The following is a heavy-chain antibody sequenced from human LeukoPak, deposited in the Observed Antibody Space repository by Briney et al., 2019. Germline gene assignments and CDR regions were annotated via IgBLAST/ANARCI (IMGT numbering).Heavy chain of an antibody. CDR3: AREEITIFGVVIISQNNWFDP. Sequence: ASETLSLTCTVSGGSISSGSYYWSWIRQPPGKGLEWIGSIYHSGSTYYNPSLKSRVTISVDTSKNQFSLQLNSVTPEDTAVYYCAREEITIFGVVIISQNNWFDPWGQGTLVTVSS. J-gene: IGHJ5*02. CDR1: GGSISSGSYY. CDR2: IYHSGST. V-gene: IGHV4-39*07. D-gene: IGHD3-3*01.